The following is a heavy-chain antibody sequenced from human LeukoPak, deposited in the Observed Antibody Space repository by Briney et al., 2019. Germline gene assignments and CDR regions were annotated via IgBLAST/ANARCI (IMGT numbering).Heavy chain of an antibody. J-gene: IGHJ4*02. V-gene: IGHV1-18*01. CDR1: GYSFISYG. D-gene: IGHD3-10*01. CDR3: ARDVGGGSGSYQSPDLDY. CDR2: ISVYNGNT. Sequence: VSVKVFCKASGYSFISYGINWVRQAPGQGLEWMGWISVYNGNTNYAQKLQSRVTMTTDTSTSTAYMELRSLRSDDTAVYYCARDVGGGSGSYQSPDLDYWGQGTLVTVSS.